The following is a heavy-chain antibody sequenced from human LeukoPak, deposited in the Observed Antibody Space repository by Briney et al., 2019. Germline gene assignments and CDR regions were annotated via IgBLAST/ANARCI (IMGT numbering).Heavy chain of an antibody. CDR2: ISGSGGST. CDR1: GLTFSSYA. D-gene: IGHD6-19*01. CDR3: AKDQFSSGLNWFDP. V-gene: IGHV3-23*01. Sequence: GGSLRLSCAASGLTFSSYAMSWVRQAPGKGLEWVSAISGSGGSTYYADSVKGRFTISRDNSKNTLYLQMNSLRAEDTAVYYCAKDQFSSGLNWFDPWGQGTLVTVSS. J-gene: IGHJ5*02.